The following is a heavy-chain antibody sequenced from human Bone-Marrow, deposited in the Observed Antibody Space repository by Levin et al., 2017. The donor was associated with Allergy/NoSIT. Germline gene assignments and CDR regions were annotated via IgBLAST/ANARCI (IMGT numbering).Heavy chain of an antibody. V-gene: IGHV3-21*01. CDR1: GFIFSDHI. Sequence: SGGSLRLSCAASGFIFSDHIMNWVRQAPGKGLVWVSSISRGGNYIYYADSVKGRFTISRDNAKNSLYLQMNSLRAEDTAVYYCARGPDYWGQGTLVTVSS. CDR3: ARGPDY. CDR2: ISRGGNYI. J-gene: IGHJ4*02.